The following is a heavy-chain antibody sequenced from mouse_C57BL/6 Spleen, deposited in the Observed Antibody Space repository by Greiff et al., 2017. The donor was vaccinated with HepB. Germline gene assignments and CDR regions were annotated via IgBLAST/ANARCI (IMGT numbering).Heavy chain of an antibody. V-gene: IGHV8-2*01. D-gene: IGHD2-4*01. CDR2: WNNDNY. Sequence: SGPGILQPSQTLSLACTFSGISLSTSGMGLSWLRKPSGKALEWLASIWNNDNYYNPSLKSRLTISKETSNYQVFLKLTSVDTADSATYYGAWRELRGYGYDYDGFAYWGQGTLVTVSA. J-gene: IGHJ3*01. CDR1: ISLSTSGMGL. CDR3: WRELRGYGYDYDGFAY.